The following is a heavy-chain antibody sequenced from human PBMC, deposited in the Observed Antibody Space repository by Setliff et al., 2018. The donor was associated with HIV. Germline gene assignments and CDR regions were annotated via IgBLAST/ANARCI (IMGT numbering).Heavy chain of an antibody. CDR2: IYYSGST. Sequence: SETLSLTCTVSGGSISSHYWSWIRQPPGKGLEWIGSIYYSGSTNYNPSLQSRVTISVDTSKNQFSLKLSSVTAADTAVYYCARDGYNYSYYYYYGMDVWGQGTLVTV. V-gene: IGHV4-59*11. D-gene: IGHD5-12*01. J-gene: IGHJ6*02. CDR1: GGSISSHY. CDR3: ARDGYNYSYYYYYGMDV.